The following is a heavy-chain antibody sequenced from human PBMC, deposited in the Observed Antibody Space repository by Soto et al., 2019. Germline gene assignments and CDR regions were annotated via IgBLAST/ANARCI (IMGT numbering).Heavy chain of an antibody. D-gene: IGHD3-22*01. J-gene: IGHJ3*02. V-gene: IGHV4-31*01. CDR3: AIGDSSGYYYAPFDI. CDR1: GGSISSGGYY. CDR2: IYYSGST. Sequence: QVQLQESGPGLVKPSQTLSLTCTVSGGSISSGGYYWSWIRQHPGKGLEWIGYIYYSGSTYYSPSLKGHETTSADTSKNQCSRNLSSVTAADTAVYYCAIGDSSGYYYAPFDIWGQGTMVTVSS.